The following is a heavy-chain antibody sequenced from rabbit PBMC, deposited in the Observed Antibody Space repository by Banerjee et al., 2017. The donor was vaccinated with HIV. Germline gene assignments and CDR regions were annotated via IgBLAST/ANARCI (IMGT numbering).Heavy chain of an antibody. Sequence: QEQLVESGGGLVQPEGSLTLTCTASGFSFSSSYYMCWVRQAPGKGLEWIGCISGSTIYATWAKGRFTISKASWTTVTLQMTSLTAADTATYFCARDLAGVIGWNFNLWGPGTLVTVS. CDR2: ISGST. V-gene: IGHV1S45*01. D-gene: IGHD4-1*01. CDR3: ARDLAGVIGWNFNL. CDR1: GFSFSSSYY. J-gene: IGHJ4*01.